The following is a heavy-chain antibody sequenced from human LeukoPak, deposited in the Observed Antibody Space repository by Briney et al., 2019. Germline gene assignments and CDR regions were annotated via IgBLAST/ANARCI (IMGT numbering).Heavy chain of an antibody. CDR2: INHSGST. Sequence: MASETLSLTCTVSGGSISSSSYYWGWIRQPPGKGLEWIGEINHSGSTNYNPSLKSRVTISVDTSKNQFSLKLSSVTAADTAVYYCASRVRRWLDYWGQGTLVTVSS. D-gene: IGHD3-16*02. CDR3: ASRVRRWLDY. CDR1: GGSISSSSYY. J-gene: IGHJ4*02. V-gene: IGHV4-39*07.